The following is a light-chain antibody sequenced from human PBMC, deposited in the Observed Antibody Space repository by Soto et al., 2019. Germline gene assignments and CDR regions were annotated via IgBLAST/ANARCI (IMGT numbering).Light chain of an antibody. J-gene: IGLJ2*01. Sequence: QSALTQPASVAGSPGQSITISCTGTSSDVGLYNLVSWYQQHPGKAPKFLLYEVNKRSSGISFRFSGSKSGNTASLTISGLQAEDEADYYCCSYAASGSLLFGGGTKLTVL. V-gene: IGLV2-23*02. CDR3: CSYAASGSLL. CDR1: SSDVGLYNL. CDR2: EVN.